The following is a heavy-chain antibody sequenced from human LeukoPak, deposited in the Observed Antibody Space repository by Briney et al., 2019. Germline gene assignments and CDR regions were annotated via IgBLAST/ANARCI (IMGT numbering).Heavy chain of an antibody. CDR3: ARGRTYYYGSGSPNGFDY. J-gene: IGHJ4*02. V-gene: IGHV4-31*03. Sequence: QASQTLSLTCTVPGGSISSGGYYWSWIRQHPGKGLEWIGYIYYSGSTYYNPSLKSRVTISVDTSKNQFSLKLSSVTAADTAVYYCARGRTYYYGSGSPNGFDYWGQGTLVTVSS. CDR1: GGSISSGGYY. CDR2: IYYSGST. D-gene: IGHD3-10*01.